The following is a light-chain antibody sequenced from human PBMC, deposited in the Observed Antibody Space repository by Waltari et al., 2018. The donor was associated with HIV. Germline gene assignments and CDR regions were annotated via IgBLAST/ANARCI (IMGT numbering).Light chain of an antibody. J-gene: IGKJ4*01. CDR2: DAA. Sequence: EIVLTQSPATLSLSPGERATLFCRASQSVSSYLAWYHQRPGQAPSLLIFDAANRATGIPARFSGSGSGTDFTLTISSLEPEDFAVYYCQQRSNWPFTFGGGTKVEIK. CDR3: QQRSNWPFT. CDR1: QSVSSY. V-gene: IGKV3-11*01.